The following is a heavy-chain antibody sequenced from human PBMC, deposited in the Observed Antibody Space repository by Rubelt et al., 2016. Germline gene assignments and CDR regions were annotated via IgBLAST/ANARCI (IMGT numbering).Heavy chain of an antibody. CDR1: GFTVGNNF. J-gene: IGHJ4*02. CDR2: MYNSRTT. CDR3: VYNGNYYN. V-gene: IGHV3-66*01. D-gene: IGHD1-26*01. Sequence: GESGGGLVQPGGSLRLSCAASGFTVGNNFMNWVRQAPGKGLEWVSVMYNSRTTYYADSVKGRFTISRDTSKNTVYLQMNGLRAEDSAVYYCVYNGNYYNWGRGTLVTVSS.